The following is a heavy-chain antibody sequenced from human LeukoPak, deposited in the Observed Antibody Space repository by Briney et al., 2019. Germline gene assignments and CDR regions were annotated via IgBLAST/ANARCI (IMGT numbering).Heavy chain of an antibody. CDR2: INHSGST. CDR1: GGSFSGYY. V-gene: IGHV4-34*01. J-gene: IGHJ3*02. Sequence: PSETLSLTCAVYGGSFSGYYWSWIRQPPGKGLEWIGEINHSGSTNYNPSLKSRVTISVDTSKNQFSLKLSSVTAADTAVYYCARAMIVVGLNIWGQGTMVTVSS. CDR3: ARAMIVVGLNI. D-gene: IGHD3-22*01.